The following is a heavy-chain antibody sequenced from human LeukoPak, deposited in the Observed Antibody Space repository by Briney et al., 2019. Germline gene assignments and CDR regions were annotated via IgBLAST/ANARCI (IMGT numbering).Heavy chain of an antibody. D-gene: IGHD7-27*01. Sequence: ASVKVSCKASGYTFTSYYMHWVRQAPGQGLEWMGIINPSGGSTSYAQKFQGRVTMTRDMSTSTDYMELSSLRSDDTAVYYCASLSGAFLTGDLGGQGTLVTVYS. CDR2: INPSGGST. V-gene: IGHV1-46*01. CDR1: GYTFTSYY. J-gene: IGHJ4*02. CDR3: ASLSGAFLTGDL.